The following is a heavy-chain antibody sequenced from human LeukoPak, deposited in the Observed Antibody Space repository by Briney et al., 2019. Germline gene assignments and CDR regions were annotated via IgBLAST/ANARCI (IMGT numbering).Heavy chain of an antibody. CDR2: IYTSGST. V-gene: IGHV4-4*07. CDR3: ARSISGSGGTTFYYYYMDV. CDR1: GGSISSYY. J-gene: IGHJ6*03. Sequence: SETLSLTCTVSGGSISSYYWSWIRQPAGKGLEWIGRIYTSGSTNYNPSLKSRVTMSVDTSKNQFSLKLSSVTAADTAVYYCARSISGSGGTTFYYYYMDVWGKGTTVTVSS. D-gene: IGHD1-7*01.